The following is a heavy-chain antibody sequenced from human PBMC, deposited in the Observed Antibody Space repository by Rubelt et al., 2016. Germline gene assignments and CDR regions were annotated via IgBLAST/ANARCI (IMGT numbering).Heavy chain of an antibody. Sequence: QVQLVESGGGVVQPGRSLRLSCAASGFTFSSYGMHWVRQAPGKGLEWVAVIWYDGSNNYFADSVKGRFTISRDNSKNSLYLKMNSLRAEDTAVYYCARDVAVIKDAFDIWGQGTMVTVSS. V-gene: IGHV3-33*01. CDR1: GFTFSSYG. D-gene: IGHD3-22*01. J-gene: IGHJ3*02. CDR3: ARDVAVIKDAFDI. CDR2: IWYDGSNN.